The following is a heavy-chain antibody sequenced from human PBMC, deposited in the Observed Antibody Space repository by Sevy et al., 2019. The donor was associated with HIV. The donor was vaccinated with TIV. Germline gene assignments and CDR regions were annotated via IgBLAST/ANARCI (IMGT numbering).Heavy chain of an antibody. D-gene: IGHD2-2*01. CDR1: GGSFSGYY. Sequence: SETLSLTCAVYGGSFSGYYWSWIRQPPGKGLEWIGEINHSGSTNYNPSLKSRVTISVDTSKNQFSLKRSSVTAADTALYYCARHCSGTSCSHAFDIWGQGTMVTVSS. CDR2: INHSGST. CDR3: ARHCSGTSCSHAFDI. J-gene: IGHJ3*02. V-gene: IGHV4-34*01.